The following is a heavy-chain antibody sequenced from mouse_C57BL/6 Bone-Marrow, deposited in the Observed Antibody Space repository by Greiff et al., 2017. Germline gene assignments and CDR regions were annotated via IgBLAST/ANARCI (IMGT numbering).Heavy chain of an antibody. D-gene: IGHD1-1*01. V-gene: IGHV1-75*01. Sequence: QVQLQQSGPELVKPGASVKISCKASGYTFTDYYINWVKQRPGQGLEWIGWIFPGSGSTYYNEKFKGKATLTVDKSSSTAYMLLSSLTSEDSAVXYCARVEGYGSSSAWFAYWGKGTLVTVSA. CDR1: GYTFTDYY. CDR2: IFPGSGST. CDR3: ARVEGYGSSSAWFAY. J-gene: IGHJ3*01.